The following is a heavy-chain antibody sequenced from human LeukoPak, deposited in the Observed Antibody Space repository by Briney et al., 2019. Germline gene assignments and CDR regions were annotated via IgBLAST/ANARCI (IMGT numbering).Heavy chain of an antibody. CDR3: SVAAAGTAEVYDYYYYMDV. V-gene: IGHV3-23*01. J-gene: IGHJ6*03. CDR2: ISGSGGST. Sequence: GGSLRLSCAASGFTFSSYAMSWVRQAPGKGLEWVSAISGSGGSTYYADSVKGRFTISRDNSKNTLYLQMNSLRAEDTAVYYCSVAAAGTAEVYDYYYYMDVWGKGTTVTVSS. D-gene: IGHD6-13*01. CDR1: GFTFSSYA.